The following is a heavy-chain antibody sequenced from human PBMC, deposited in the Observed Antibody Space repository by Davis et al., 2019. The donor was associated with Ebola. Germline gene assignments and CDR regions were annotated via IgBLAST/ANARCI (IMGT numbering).Heavy chain of an antibody. CDR3: ARDWKTGSTFHYYYGMDV. CDR1: GFTFSGSA. CDR2: IRSKANSYAT. V-gene: IGHV3-73*01. D-gene: IGHD1/OR15-1a*01. Sequence: GESLKLSCAASGFTFSGSAMHWVRQASGKGLEWVGRIRSKANSYATAYAASVKGRFTISRDDSKNTAYLQMNSLRAEDTAVYYCARDWKTGSTFHYYYGMDVWGQGTTVTVSS. J-gene: IGHJ6*02.